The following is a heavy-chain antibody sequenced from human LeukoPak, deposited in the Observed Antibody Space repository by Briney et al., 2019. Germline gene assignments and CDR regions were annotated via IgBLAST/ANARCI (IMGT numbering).Heavy chain of an antibody. Sequence: GASVKVSCKASGGTFSSYAISWVRQAPGQGLEWMGGIIPIFGTANYAQKFQGRVTITADKSTSTAYMELSSLRSEDTAVHYCASQPAAVNNWFGPWGQGTLVTVSS. J-gene: IGHJ5*02. CDR3: ASQPAAVNNWFGP. CDR2: IIPIFGTA. V-gene: IGHV1-69*06. CDR1: GGTFSSYA. D-gene: IGHD2-2*01.